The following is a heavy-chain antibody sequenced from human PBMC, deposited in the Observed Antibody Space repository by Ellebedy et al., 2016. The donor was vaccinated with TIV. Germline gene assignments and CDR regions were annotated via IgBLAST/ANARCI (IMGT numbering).Heavy chain of an antibody. V-gene: IGHV3-48*03. CDR2: ISSSGSTI. J-gene: IGHJ4*02. Sequence: GESLKISCAASGFTFSSYEMNWVRQAPGKGLEWVSYISSSGSTIYYADSVKGRFTISRDNAKNSLYLQMNSLRAEDTAVYYCASPEFGTYSYGHVGFDYWGQGTLVTVSS. D-gene: IGHD5-18*01. CDR1: GFTFSSYE. CDR3: ASPEFGTYSYGHVGFDY.